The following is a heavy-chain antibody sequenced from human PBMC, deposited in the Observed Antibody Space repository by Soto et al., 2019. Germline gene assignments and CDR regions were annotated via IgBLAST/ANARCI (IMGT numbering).Heavy chain of an antibody. CDR3: AREAGAHDYGDYIDY. J-gene: IGHJ4*02. CDR1: GGSISSSSYY. CDR2: IYYSGST. V-gene: IGHV4-39*02. D-gene: IGHD4-17*01. Sequence: QLQLQESGPGLVKPSETLSLTCTVSGGSISSSSYYWGWIRRPPGKGLEWIGSIYYSGSTYYNPSLKSRVTISVDTSKNQFSLKLTSVTAADTAVYYCAREAGAHDYGDYIDYWGQGTLVTVSS.